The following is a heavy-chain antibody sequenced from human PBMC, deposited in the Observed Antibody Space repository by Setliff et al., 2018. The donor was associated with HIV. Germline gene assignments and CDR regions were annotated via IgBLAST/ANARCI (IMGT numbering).Heavy chain of an antibody. CDR2: IKTDGSTT. V-gene: IGHV3-74*01. Sequence: PGGSLRLSCTASGFTFSTYWMHWVRQAPGKGLVWVSHIKTDGSTTSYADSVKGRFSISRDNAKNTLFLQMNSLRAEDTAVYYCARAEYSGKYYWGQGTLVTVSS. J-gene: IGHJ4*02. CDR3: ARAEYSGKYY. D-gene: IGHD1-26*01. CDR1: GFTFSTYW.